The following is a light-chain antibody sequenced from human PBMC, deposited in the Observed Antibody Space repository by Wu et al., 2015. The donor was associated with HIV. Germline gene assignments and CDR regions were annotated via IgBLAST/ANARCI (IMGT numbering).Light chain of an antibody. V-gene: IGKV3-20*01. J-gene: IGKJ3*01. CDR1: QSVRSSY. CDR3: QQYGSSPFT. CDR2: GAS. Sequence: ELVSTQSPGTLSLSPGERATLSCRASQSVRSSYLAWYQHKPGQAPRLLIYGASSRATGIPDRFSGSGSVTDFTLTISRLEPEDFAVYYCQQYGSSPFTFGPGTKVDIK.